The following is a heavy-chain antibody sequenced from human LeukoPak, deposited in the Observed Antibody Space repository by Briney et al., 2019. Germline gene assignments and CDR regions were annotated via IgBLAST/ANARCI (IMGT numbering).Heavy chain of an antibody. Sequence: GGSLRLSCAASGFTFSSYGMHWVRQAPGKGLEWVSAISGSGGSAYFADSVKGRFTISRDNSKNTLYLQMNSLRAEDTAVYYCAKRTPGAYGMDVWGQGTTVTVSS. CDR2: ISGSGGSA. CDR1: GFTFSSYG. J-gene: IGHJ6*02. CDR3: AKRTPGAYGMDV. D-gene: IGHD4-17*01. V-gene: IGHV3-23*01.